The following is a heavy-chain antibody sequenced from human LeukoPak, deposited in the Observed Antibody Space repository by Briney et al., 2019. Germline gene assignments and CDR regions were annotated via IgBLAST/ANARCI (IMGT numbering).Heavy chain of an antibody. V-gene: IGHV4-38-2*02. CDR2: IFHTGDV. D-gene: IGHD2-15*01. J-gene: IGHJ4*02. Sequence: TSETLSLTCTVSGYSINSGYFWGWVRQPPGKGPEWIGSIFHTGDVYYNPSLRSRVTLSIDTSRNQVSLKVTSVTAADTALYYCARVVASTSIDYWGQGTLVTVSS. CDR3: ARVVASTSIDY. CDR1: GYSINSGYF.